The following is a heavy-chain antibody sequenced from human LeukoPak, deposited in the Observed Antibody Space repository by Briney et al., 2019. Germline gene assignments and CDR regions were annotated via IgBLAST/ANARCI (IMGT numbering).Heavy chain of an antibody. CDR2: IRYTGST. D-gene: IGHD3-22*01. V-gene: IGHV4-39*01. J-gene: IGHJ5*02. CDR3: ARHRTYDSTDP. CDR1: GGSISSGDLC. Sequence: PSETLSLTCSVSGGSISSGDLCWGWIRQPPGKGLEWIGSIRYTGSTFYKSSLKSRLTISVDTSKNQFSLKLSSVTAADTAVYYCARHRTYDSTDPWGQGILVTVSS.